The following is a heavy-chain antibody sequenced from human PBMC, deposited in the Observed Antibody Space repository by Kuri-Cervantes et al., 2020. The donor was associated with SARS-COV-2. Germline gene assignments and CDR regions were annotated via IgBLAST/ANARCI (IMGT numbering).Heavy chain of an antibody. CDR3: ARGPLDIVVVPAATY. J-gene: IGHJ4*02. CDR1: GFTFSSYA. D-gene: IGHD2-2*01. V-gene: IGHV3-30*04. Sequence: GESLKISCAASGFTFSSYAMHWVRQAPGKGLEWVAVISYDGSSKYYADSVKGRFTISRDNSKNTLYLQMNSLRAEDTAVYYCARGPLDIVVVPAATYWGQGTLVTVSS. CDR2: ISYDGSSK.